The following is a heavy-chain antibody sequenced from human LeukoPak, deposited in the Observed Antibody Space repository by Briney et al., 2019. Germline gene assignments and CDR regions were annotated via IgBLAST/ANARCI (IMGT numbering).Heavy chain of an antibody. CDR1: GFTFSSYS. CDR2: ISSSSSYI. J-gene: IGHJ6*03. V-gene: IGHV3-21*01. CDR3: ARDQGIATYYYMDV. D-gene: IGHD6-13*01. Sequence: PGGSLRLSCAASGFTFSSYSMNWVRQAPGKGLEWVSSISSSSSYIYYADSVKGRFTISRDNAKNSLYLQMNSLRAEDTAVYYCARDQGIATYYYMDVWGKGTTVTVSS.